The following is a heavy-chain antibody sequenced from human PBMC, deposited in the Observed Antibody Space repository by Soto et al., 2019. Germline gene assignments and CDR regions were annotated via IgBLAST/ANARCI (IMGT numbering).Heavy chain of an antibody. J-gene: IGHJ5*02. CDR3: ARDQGSYYGSGSNLPAPWFDP. CDR2: INPNSGGT. D-gene: IGHD3-10*01. V-gene: IGHV1-2*04. Sequence: ASVKVSCKASGYTFTGYYMHWVRQAPGQGLEWMGWINPNSGGTNYAQKLQGWVTMTRDTSISTAYMELSRLRSDDTAVYYCARDQGSYYGSGSNLPAPWFDPWGQGTLVTVSS. CDR1: GYTFTGYY.